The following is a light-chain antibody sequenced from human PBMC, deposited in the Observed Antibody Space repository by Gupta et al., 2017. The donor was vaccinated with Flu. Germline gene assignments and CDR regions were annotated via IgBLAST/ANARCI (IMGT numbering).Light chain of an antibody. J-gene: IGKJ1*01. CDR3: LQHNNFHPWT. CDR1: QDIRND. V-gene: IGKV1-17*01. CDR2: AAS. Sequence: DIQMTQPPSSLSASVGDRVTITCRASQDIRNDLGWYQQKPGEAPKRLIYAASSLQSGVPSRFSGSGCGTELTLTISSRQPEDFATYYCLQHNNFHPWTFGQGTKVEFK.